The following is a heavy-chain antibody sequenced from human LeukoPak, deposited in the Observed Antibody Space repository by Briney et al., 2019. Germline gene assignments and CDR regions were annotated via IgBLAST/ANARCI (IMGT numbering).Heavy chain of an antibody. CDR2: IYYSGNS. J-gene: IGHJ5*02. CDR1: GGSITSASYY. CDR3: ARGPLYTESFARTWFDA. V-gene: IGHV4-39*01. Sequence: PSETLSPTCTVSGGSITSASYYWGWVRQPPGKGLEGIGSIYYSGNSYNNPSLKGRVTISIDTSTSQFSLELRSVTAADTAVYFCARGPLYTESFARTWFDAWGRGTVVTVSS. D-gene: IGHD1-26*01.